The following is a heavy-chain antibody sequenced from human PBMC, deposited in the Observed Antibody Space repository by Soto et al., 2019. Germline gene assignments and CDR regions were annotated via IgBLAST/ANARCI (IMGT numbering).Heavy chain of an antibody. Sequence: QVQLVQSGAEVKKPGSSVKVSCKASGGTFSSYTISWVRQAPGQGLEWMGRIIPILGIANYAQKFQGRVTITADKSTSTAYMELSSLRSEDTAVYYCARVDYGDPEPDYWGQGTLVTVSS. V-gene: IGHV1-69*02. J-gene: IGHJ4*02. CDR3: ARVDYGDPEPDY. D-gene: IGHD4-17*01. CDR2: IIPILGIA. CDR1: GGTFSSYT.